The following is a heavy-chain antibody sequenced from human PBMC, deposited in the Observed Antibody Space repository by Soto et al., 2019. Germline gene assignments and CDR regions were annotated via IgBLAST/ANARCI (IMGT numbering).Heavy chain of an antibody. CDR3: ARSDHYYYDSSGYWDY. J-gene: IGHJ4*02. Sequence: SETLSLTCDVSGDTISTGGYTWAWIRQPPGKALEWIGHTYHSGNPYYNPSLKSRLIISVDTSKNQFSLKLSSVTAADTAVYYCARSDHYYYDSSGYWDYWGQGTLVTVSS. V-gene: IGHV4-30-2*01. D-gene: IGHD3-22*01. CDR1: GDTISTGGYT. CDR2: TYHSGNP.